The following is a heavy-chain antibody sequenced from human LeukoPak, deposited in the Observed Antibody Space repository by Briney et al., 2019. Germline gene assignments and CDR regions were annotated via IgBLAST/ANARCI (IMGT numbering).Heavy chain of an antibody. CDR2: INHSGST. Sequence: SETLSLTCAVYGGSFSGYYWSWIRQPPGKGLEWIGEINHSGSTNYNPSLKSRVTISVDTSKNQFSLKLSSVTAADTAVYYCARGFTVTTYPNYFDYWGQGTLVTVSS. V-gene: IGHV4-34*01. J-gene: IGHJ4*02. D-gene: IGHD4-17*01. CDR3: ARGFTVTTYPNYFDY. CDR1: GGSFSGYY.